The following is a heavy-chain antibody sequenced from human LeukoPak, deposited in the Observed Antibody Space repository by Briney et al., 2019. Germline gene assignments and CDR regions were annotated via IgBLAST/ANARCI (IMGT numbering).Heavy chain of an antibody. D-gene: IGHD4-17*01. CDR2: ISYDGSNE. CDR1: GLTFSSYA. J-gene: IGHJ6*02. CDR3: ARDRMGAGDYVPYYYYGMDV. V-gene: IGHV3-30-3*01. Sequence: GGSLRLSCAASGLTFSSYAMHWVGEAPGPGVEWVAVISYDGSNEYYADSVKGRFTISRDNSKNTLYLQMNSLRAEDTAVYYCARDRMGAGDYVPYYYYGMDVWGQGTTVTVSS.